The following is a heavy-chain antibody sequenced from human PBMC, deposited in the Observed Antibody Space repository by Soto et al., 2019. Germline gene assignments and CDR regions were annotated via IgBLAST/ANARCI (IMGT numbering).Heavy chain of an antibody. CDR1: GFTFSSYE. Sequence: EVQLVESGGGLVQPGGSLRLSCAASGFTFSSYEMNWVRQAPGKGLEWVSYISSSGSTIYYADSVKGRFTISRDNAKNSLYLQVNSLRAEDTAVYYCARVVLGPEAAAGIEGYWFDPWGQGTLVTVSS. CDR3: ARVVLGPEAAAGIEGYWFDP. V-gene: IGHV3-48*03. D-gene: IGHD6-13*01. J-gene: IGHJ5*02. CDR2: ISSSGSTI.